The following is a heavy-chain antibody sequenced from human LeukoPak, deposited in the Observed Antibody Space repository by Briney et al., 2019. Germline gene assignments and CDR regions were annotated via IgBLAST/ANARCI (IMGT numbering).Heavy chain of an antibody. CDR1: GFTFSSYG. V-gene: IGHV3-33*01. D-gene: IGHD6-19*01. Sequence: GRSLRLSCAASGFTFSSYGMHWVRQAPGKGLEWVAVIWYDGSNKYYADSVKGRFTISRDNSKNTLYLQMNSLRAEDTAVYYCARDRVYSSGWYSAFDIWGQGTMVTVSS. CDR2: IWYDGSNK. CDR3: ARDRVYSSGWYSAFDI. J-gene: IGHJ3*02.